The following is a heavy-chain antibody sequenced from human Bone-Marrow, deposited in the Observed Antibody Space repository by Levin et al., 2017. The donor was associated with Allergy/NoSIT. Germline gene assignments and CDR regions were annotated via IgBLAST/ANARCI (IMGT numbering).Heavy chain of an antibody. CDR3: TRDRGEWGQFYFDC. Sequence: SCAASAFTFSAYGMHWVRQAPGRGLEWVAVIWYDGSDRYYADSVKGRFTISRDSSKNTLSLQMNSLRAEDTAIYYCTRDRGEWGQFYFDCWGQGTLVTVSS. CDR1: AFTFSAYG. V-gene: IGHV3-33*01. CDR2: IWYDGSDR. J-gene: IGHJ4*02. D-gene: IGHD1-26*01.